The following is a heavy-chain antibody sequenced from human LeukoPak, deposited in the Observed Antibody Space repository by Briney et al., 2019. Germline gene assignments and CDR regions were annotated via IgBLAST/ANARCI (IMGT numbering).Heavy chain of an antibody. J-gene: IGHJ4*02. Sequence: PSETLSLTCTVSGGSISSSSYYWGWIRQPPGKGLEWIVSIYYSGSTYYNPSLKSRVTISVDTSKNQFSLKLSSVTAADTAVYSCARHDHPYCGGDCYSNYFDYWGQGTLVTVSS. CDR2: IYYSGST. D-gene: IGHD2-21*01. V-gene: IGHV4-39*01. CDR1: GGSISSSSYY. CDR3: ARHDHPYCGGDCYSNYFDY.